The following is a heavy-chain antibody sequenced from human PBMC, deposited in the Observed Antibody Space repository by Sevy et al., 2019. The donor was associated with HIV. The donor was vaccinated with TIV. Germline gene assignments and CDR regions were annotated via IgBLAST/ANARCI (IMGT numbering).Heavy chain of an antibody. D-gene: IGHD2-2*02. CDR3: AREKLGYCSSTSCYTGGGAFDY. V-gene: IGHV1-69*13. CDR1: GGTFSSYA. Sequence: ASVKVSCKASGGTFSSYAINWVRQAPGQGLEWMGGIIPIFGTANYAQKFQGRVTITADESTSTAYMELSSLRSEDTAVYYCAREKLGYCSSTSCYTGGGAFDYWGQGTLVTVSS. CDR2: IIPIFGTA. J-gene: IGHJ4*02.